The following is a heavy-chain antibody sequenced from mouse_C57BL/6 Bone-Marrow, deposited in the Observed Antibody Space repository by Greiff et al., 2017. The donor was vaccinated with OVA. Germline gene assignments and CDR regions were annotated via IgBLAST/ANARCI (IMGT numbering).Heavy chain of an antibody. Sequence: VKLMESGAELARPGASVKLSCKASGYTFTSYGISWVKQRTGQGLEWIGEIYPRSGNTYYNEKFKGKATLTADKSSSTAYMELRSLTSEDSAVYFCARYYDGYYVRYWGQGTTLTVSS. CDR2: IYPRSGNT. CDR3: ARYYDGYYVRY. J-gene: IGHJ2*01. D-gene: IGHD2-3*01. CDR1: GYTFTSYG. V-gene: IGHV1-81*01.